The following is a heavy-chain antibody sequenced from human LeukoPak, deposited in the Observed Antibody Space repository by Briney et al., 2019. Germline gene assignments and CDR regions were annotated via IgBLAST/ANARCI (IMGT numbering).Heavy chain of an antibody. CDR2: IYYSGST. J-gene: IGHJ3*02. Sequence: KPSETLSLTCTVSGGSISSYYWSWIRQPPGKGLEWIGYIYYSGSTNYNPSLKSRVTISVGTSKNQFSLKLSSVTAADTAVYYCARGYDVVVVAATDDAFDIWGQGTMVTVSS. CDR3: ARGYDVVVVAATDDAFDI. CDR1: GGSISSYY. V-gene: IGHV4-59*01. D-gene: IGHD2-15*01.